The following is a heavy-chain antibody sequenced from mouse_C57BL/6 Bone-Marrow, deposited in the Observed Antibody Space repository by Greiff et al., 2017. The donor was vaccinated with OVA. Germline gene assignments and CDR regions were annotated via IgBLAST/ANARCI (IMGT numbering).Heavy chain of an antibody. CDR1: GYTFTDYE. Sequence: VKLVESGAELVRPGASVTLSCKASGYTFTDYEMHWVKQTPVHGLEWIGAIDPETGGTAYNQKFKGKAILTADKSSSTAYMELRSLTSEDSAVYYCTRDDGYYSDYWGQGTTLTVSS. CDR3: TRDDGYYSDY. CDR2: IDPETGGT. V-gene: IGHV1-15*01. J-gene: IGHJ2*01. D-gene: IGHD2-3*01.